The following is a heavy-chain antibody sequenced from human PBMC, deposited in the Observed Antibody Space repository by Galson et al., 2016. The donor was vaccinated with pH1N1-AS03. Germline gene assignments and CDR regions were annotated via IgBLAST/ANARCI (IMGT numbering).Heavy chain of an antibody. V-gene: IGHV1-18*01. CDR2: IKNNNDNT. Sequence: SVKVTCKASGYTFSNYGITWVRQAPGQGLQWMGWIKNNNDNTIYGQTFQGRITLTTHPSTNTAYMELKNLRSDDTCVYYCARAVEEYLLRDYSSVFDSWGQGTLVTVSS. CDR3: ARAVEEYLLRDYSSVFDS. D-gene: IGHD2-21*01. J-gene: IGHJ4*02. CDR1: GYTFSNYG.